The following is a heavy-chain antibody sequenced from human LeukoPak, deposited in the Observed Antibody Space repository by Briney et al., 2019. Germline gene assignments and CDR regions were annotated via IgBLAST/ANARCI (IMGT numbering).Heavy chain of an antibody. CDR1: GGSISSYY. J-gene: IGHJ3*02. CDR3: ARAGGSRSPYAFDI. CDR2: IYYSGST. Sequence: SETLSLTCTVSGGSISSYYWSWIRQPPGKGLEWIGYIYYSGSTNYNPSLKSRVTISVDTSKNQFSLKLSSVTAADTAVYYCARAGGSRSPYAFDIWGQGTMVTVSS. D-gene: IGHD3-10*01. V-gene: IGHV4-59*01.